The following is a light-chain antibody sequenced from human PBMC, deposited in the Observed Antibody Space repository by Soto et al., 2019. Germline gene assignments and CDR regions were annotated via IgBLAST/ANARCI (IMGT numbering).Light chain of an antibody. CDR1: SSDVGGYNY. J-gene: IGLJ1*01. CDR2: DVS. Sequence: QSALTQPASVSGSPGQSITISCTGSSSDVGGYNYVSWYQQHPGKAPKLMIYDVSYRPSGVFNRFSGSKSGDTASLTISGLQAEDEADYYCSSYTSSSTPYYVFGTGTKVTV. CDR3: SSYTSSSTPYYV. V-gene: IGLV2-14*01.